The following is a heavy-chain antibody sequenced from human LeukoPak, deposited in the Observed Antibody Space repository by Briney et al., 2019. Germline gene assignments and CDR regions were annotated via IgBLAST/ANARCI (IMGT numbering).Heavy chain of an antibody. CDR2: IWYDGSNK. V-gene: IGHV3-33*06. CDR1: GFTFSSYG. D-gene: IGHD6-19*01. Sequence: GGSLRLSCAASGFTFSSYGMHWVRQAPGKALEWVAVIWYDGSNKYYADSVKGRFTISRDNSKNTLYLQMNSLRAEDTAVYYCAKDRQWHAEDWFDPWGQGTLVTVSS. CDR3: AKDRQWHAEDWFDP. J-gene: IGHJ5*02.